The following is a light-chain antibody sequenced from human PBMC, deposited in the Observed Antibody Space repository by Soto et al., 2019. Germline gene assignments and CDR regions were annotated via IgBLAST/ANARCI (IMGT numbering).Light chain of an antibody. CDR1: QSVSSY. J-gene: IGKJ1*01. CDR3: QQRSNWPWT. CDR2: DAS. V-gene: IGKV3-11*01. Sequence: EIVLTQSPATLSLSPGERATLSCRASQSVSSYLAWYQQQHGQAPRLLIYDASNRATGIPARFSGSGSGTDFTLTISSLEPEDVAVYYCQQRSNWPWTFGQGTKVEIK.